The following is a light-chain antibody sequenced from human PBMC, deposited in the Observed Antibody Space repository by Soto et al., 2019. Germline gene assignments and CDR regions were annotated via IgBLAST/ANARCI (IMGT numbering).Light chain of an antibody. CDR2: AAS. V-gene: IGKV3-20*01. Sequence: EIVLTHSPGTLSLSPGDIATLSCRASQSLGSGYLAWYQQKPGQAPRILIYAASTRATGIPDRFSGSGSGTDFSLTISRLEPEDFAVYYCQQYGSSPQTLGQGTKVDIK. J-gene: IGKJ1*01. CDR1: QSLGSGY. CDR3: QQYGSSPQT.